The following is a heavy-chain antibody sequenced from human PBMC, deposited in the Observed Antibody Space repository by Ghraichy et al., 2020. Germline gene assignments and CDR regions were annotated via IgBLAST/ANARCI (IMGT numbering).Heavy chain of an antibody. D-gene: IGHD4-23*01. V-gene: IGHV3-48*02. CDR2: ISSSSTNK. CDR1: GFTFSDYG. Sequence: RGSLRLSCAASGFTFSDYGLDWVRQAPGKGLEWVSHISSSSTNKFYTDSVKGRFTISRDNAKNSLYLQMNSLRDEDTAVYYCARASTVVRFYYYAAMDVWGQGTTVTVSS. CDR3: ARASTVVRFYYYAAMDV. J-gene: IGHJ6*02.